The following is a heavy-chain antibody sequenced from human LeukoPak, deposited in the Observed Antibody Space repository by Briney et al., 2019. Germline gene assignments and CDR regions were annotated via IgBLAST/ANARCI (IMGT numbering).Heavy chain of an antibody. CDR1: GGSISSYY. CDR2: IYTSGST. J-gene: IGHJ4*02. D-gene: IGHD6-13*01. Sequence: PSETLSLTCTVSGGSISSYYWSWIRQPAGKGLEWIGRIYTSGSTNYNPSLKSRVTISVDTSKNQFSLKLSSVTAADTAVYYCARSSGRVLYSSSWYFDYWGQGTLVTVSS. V-gene: IGHV4-4*07. CDR3: ARSSGRVLYSSSWYFDY.